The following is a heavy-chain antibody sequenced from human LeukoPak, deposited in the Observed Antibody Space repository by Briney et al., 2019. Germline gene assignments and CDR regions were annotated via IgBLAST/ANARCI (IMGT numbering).Heavy chain of an antibody. CDR2: ISSSGSTI. J-gene: IGHJ5*02. V-gene: IGHV3-11*04. D-gene: IGHD2-15*01. CDR3: AKCQWGSNWFDP. Sequence: GGSLRLSCAASGFTFSDYYMSWIRQAPGKGLEWVSYISSSGSTIYYADSVKGRFTISRDNAKNSLYLQMNSLRAEDTAIYYCAKCQWGSNWFDPWGQGTLVTVSS. CDR1: GFTFSDYY.